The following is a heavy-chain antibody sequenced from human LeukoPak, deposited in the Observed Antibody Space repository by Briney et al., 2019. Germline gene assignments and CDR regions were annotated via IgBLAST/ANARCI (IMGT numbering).Heavy chain of an antibody. CDR1: GFTFGDYA. CDR3: TRAFSYYYYMDV. Sequence: PGGSLRLSRTGSGFTFGDYAMSWVRQAPGKGLEWVGFIRSKAYGGTTEYAASVKGRFTISRDDSKSIAYLQMNSLKTEDTAVYYCTRAFSYYYYMDVWGKGTTVTISS. J-gene: IGHJ6*03. CDR2: IRSKAYGGTT. V-gene: IGHV3-49*04.